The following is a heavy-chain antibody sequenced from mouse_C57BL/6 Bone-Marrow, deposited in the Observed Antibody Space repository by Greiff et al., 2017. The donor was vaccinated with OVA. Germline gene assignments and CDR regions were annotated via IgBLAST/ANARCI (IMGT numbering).Heavy chain of an antibody. D-gene: IGHD2-1*01. CDR3: ARGDYGNFHGYFDV. CDR2: IYPRSGNT. Sequence: VQLQQSGAELARPGASVKLSCKASGYTFTSYGISWVKQRTGQGLEWIGEIYPRSGNTYYNETFKGKATLTADKSSSTASMELRSLTSEDSAVYFWARGDYGNFHGYFDVWGTGTTVTVSS. CDR1: GYTFTSYG. V-gene: IGHV1-81*01. J-gene: IGHJ1*03.